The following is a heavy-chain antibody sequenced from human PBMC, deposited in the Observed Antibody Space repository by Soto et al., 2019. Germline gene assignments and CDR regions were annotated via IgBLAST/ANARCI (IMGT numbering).Heavy chain of an antibody. V-gene: IGHV3-23*01. Sequence: GGSLRLSCAGSGSTFTDFTMTWVRQAPGEGLEWVSAISGDGLSTYYAGSVKGRFTISRDNSKTTLYLQMNSLRAEDTAVYYCARRPDAFDIWGRGTMVTVSS. CDR3: ARRPDAFDI. J-gene: IGHJ3*02. CDR2: ISGDGLST. CDR1: GSTFTDFT.